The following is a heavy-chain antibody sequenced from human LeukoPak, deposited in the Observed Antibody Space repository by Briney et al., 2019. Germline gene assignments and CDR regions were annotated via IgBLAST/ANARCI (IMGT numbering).Heavy chain of an antibody. CDR2: INHSGTT. J-gene: IGHJ3*01. CDR3: ARYGLLGISEINGFDY. CDR1: GGSFSGYY. D-gene: IGHD2-15*01. Sequence: SETLSLTCAVYGGSFSGYYWSWIRQPPGKGLEWIGEINHSGTTNYNSSLKSRVTVSVDTSKNQFSLKLSSVTAADKAVYYCARYGLLGISEINGFDYWGQGTMVTVSS. V-gene: IGHV4-34*01.